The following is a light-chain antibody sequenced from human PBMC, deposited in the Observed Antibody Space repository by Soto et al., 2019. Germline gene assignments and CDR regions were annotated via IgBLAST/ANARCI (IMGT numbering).Light chain of an antibody. Sequence: QSVLTQPPSASGTPGQRVTISCSGSRYNIGSNTVSWYQQVPGTAPRLLLYRNNMRPSGGPDRFSGSKSDTSASLAISGLQSEDEADDYCAAWDESQNGYVVFGGGTKLTVL. CDR3: AAWDESQNGYVV. J-gene: IGLJ2*01. V-gene: IGLV1-44*01. CDR2: RNN. CDR1: RYNIGSNT.